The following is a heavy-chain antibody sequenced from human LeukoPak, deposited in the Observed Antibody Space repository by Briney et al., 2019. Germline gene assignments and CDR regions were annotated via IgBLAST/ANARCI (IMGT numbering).Heavy chain of an antibody. Sequence: PSVKASSKASVYTFTGYYMDSVRQAPRQGHEWMGGINPTSGHTNYTPTFQVRATMTMATPISTAHVDLSRLRSDDSTEYYCATLAGYCSGGSCFGKPEYFDYWGQGTLVTVSS. CDR3: ATLAGYCSGGSCFGKPEYFDY. D-gene: IGHD2-15*01. V-gene: IGHV1-2*07. CDR1: VYTFTGYY. J-gene: IGHJ4*02. CDR2: INPTSGHT.